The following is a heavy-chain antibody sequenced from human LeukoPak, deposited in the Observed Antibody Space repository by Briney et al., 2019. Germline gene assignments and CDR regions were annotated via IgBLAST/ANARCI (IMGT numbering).Heavy chain of an antibody. J-gene: IGHJ4*02. D-gene: IGHD1-26*01. V-gene: IGHV3-48*01. CDR2: ISSGSRTI. Sequence: GGSLRLSCAASGFTFSGYSMNWVRQAPGKGPQGLSYISSGSRTIYYADSVKGRFTVSRDNAKNSLYLQMNSLRAEDTAVYYCARESISGHRDFDYWGQGALVTVSS. CDR3: ARESISGHRDFDY. CDR1: GFTFSGYS.